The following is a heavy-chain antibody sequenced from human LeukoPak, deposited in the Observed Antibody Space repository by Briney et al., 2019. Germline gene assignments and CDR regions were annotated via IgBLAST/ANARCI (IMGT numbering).Heavy chain of an antibody. CDR2: IKSKTDGGTI. CDR1: GFTFSKVW. CDR3: TTAVPAIVGHSY. V-gene: IGHV3-15*01. Sequence: PGGSLRLSCAASGFTFSKVWMSWVRQAPGKGLEWVGRIKSKTDGGTIYYATPVKGRFTISRDDSKNTLYLQINSLKAEDTAVYYCTTAVPAIVGHSYWGQGTLVTVSS. D-gene: IGHD1-26*01. J-gene: IGHJ4*02.